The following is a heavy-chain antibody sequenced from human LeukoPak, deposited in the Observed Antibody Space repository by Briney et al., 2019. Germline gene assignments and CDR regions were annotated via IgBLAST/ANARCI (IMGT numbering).Heavy chain of an antibody. D-gene: IGHD6-19*01. J-gene: IGHJ4*02. CDR3: ARDLDSSGGDY. CDR1: GGSMSTYH. V-gene: IGHV3-21*01. CDR2: ISSSSSYI. Sequence: ETLSLTCNVSGGSMSTYHWNWIRQPPGKGLEWVSSISSSSSYIYYADSVKGRFTISRDNAKNSLYLQMNSLRAEDTAVYYCARDLDSSGGDYWGQGTLVTVSS.